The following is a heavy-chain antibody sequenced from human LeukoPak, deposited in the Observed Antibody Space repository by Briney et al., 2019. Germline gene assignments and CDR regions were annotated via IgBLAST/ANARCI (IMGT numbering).Heavy chain of an antibody. CDR2: ISAYNGNT. J-gene: IGHJ4*02. D-gene: IGHD2-2*02. CDR1: AYTFTSYG. Sequence: GASVKVSCKASAYTFTSYGISWVRQAPGQGLEWMGWISAYNGNTNYAQKLQGRVTMTTDTSTSTAYMELRSLRSDDTAVYYSTRDATLVPAAIHPFDYWGQGTLVTVSS. V-gene: IGHV1-18*01. CDR3: TRDATLVPAAIHPFDY.